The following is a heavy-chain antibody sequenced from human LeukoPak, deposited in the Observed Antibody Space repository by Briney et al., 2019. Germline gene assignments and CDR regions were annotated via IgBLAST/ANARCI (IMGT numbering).Heavy chain of an antibody. J-gene: IGHJ4*02. CDR1: GYIFTSYY. CDR2: INPSDGST. Sequence: GSVKVSCKASGYIFTSYYMHWVRQAPGQGLEWMGIINPSDGSTNYAQKFQGRVTMTRDTSTSTVYMDLTSLRSDDTAVYYCASGYYTSGSYLAGYFDYWGQGTLVTVSS. D-gene: IGHD3-10*01. V-gene: IGHV1-46*01. CDR3: ASGYYTSGSYLAGYFDY.